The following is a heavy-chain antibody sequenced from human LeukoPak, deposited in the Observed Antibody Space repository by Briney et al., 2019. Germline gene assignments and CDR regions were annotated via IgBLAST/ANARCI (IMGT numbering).Heavy chain of an antibody. V-gene: IGHV4-61*05. Sequence: SETLSLTCTVSGDSISSSSYYWGWIRQPPGKGLEWIGYIYYSGSTNYNPSLKSRVTISVDTSKNQFSLKLSSVTAADTAVYYCARGGNYGDYIDYWGQGTLVSVSS. CDR2: IYYSGST. CDR3: ARGGNYGDYIDY. D-gene: IGHD4-17*01. J-gene: IGHJ4*02. CDR1: GDSISSSSYY.